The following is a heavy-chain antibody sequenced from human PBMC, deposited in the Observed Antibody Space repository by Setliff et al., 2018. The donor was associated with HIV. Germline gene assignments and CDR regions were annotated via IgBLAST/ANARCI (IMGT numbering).Heavy chain of an antibody. J-gene: IGHJ4*02. CDR3: ARDRVAAKASSYDY. CDR2: INPSGGST. V-gene: IGHV1-46*01. CDR1: GYTFTSYY. Sequence: ASVKVSCKASGYTFTSYYMHWVRQAPGQGLEWMGIINPSGGSTSYAQKFQDRVTMTSDTSTSTIYMELSSLRSEDTAVFYCARDRVAAKASSYDYWGRGTLVTVLL. D-gene: IGHD2-15*01.